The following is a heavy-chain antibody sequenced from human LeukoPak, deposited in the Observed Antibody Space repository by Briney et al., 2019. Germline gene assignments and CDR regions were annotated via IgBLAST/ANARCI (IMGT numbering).Heavy chain of an antibody. J-gene: IGHJ4*02. CDR2: IYYSGST. V-gene: IGHV4-39*07. Sequence: SETLSLTCTVSGGSISSYYWGWIRQPPGKGLEWIGSIYYSGSTYHNPSLKSRVTISVDTSKNQFSLKLSSVTAADTAVYYCATAGLDCSGGSCHTNPPDYWGQGTLVTVSS. CDR3: ATAGLDCSGGSCHTNPPDY. CDR1: GGSISSYY. D-gene: IGHD2-15*01.